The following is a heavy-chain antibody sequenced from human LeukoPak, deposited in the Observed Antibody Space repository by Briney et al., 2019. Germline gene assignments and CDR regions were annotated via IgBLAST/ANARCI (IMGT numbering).Heavy chain of an antibody. V-gene: IGHV3-7*03. CDR2: IKEDGSEK. J-gene: IGHJ4*02. D-gene: IGHD3-16*01. Sequence: GGSLRLSCVASGFTFSNYWMSWVRQAPGKGLEWVANIKEDGSEKYYVDSVKGRFTISRDNAKKSLYLQMSSLRDEDTAIYYCARDNFWAHVYWGQGTLVTVSS. CDR1: GFTFSNYW. CDR3: ARDNFWAHVY.